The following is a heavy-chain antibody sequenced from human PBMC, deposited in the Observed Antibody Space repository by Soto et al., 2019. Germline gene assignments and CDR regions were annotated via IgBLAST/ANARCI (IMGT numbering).Heavy chain of an antibody. CDR2: INHSGST. D-gene: IGHD3-22*01. V-gene: IGHV4-34*01. J-gene: IGHJ6*02. CDR1: GGSFSGYY. Sequence: SETLSLTCAVYGGSFSGYYWSWIRQPPGKGLEWIGEINHSGSTNYNPSLKSRVTISVDTSKNQFSLKLSSVTAADTAVYYCARSPDSSGYYPRRYYYGMDVWGQGTTVTVS. CDR3: ARSPDSSGYYPRRYYYGMDV.